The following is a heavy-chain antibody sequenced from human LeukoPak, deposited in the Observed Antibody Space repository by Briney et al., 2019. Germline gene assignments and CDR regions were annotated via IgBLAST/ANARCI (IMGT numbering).Heavy chain of an antibody. CDR2: IYYNGIT. CDR3: ARGSCSGGSCYHGLDY. CDR1: GGSVSSGSYY. J-gene: IGHJ4*02. D-gene: IGHD2-15*01. Sequence: SETLSLTCTVSGGSVSSGSYYWSWIRQPPGKGLEWIGYIYYNGITNYKSSLKSRVTISIDTSKNRFSLKLSSVTAADTAVYYCARGSCSGGSCYHGLDYWGQGTLVTVSS. V-gene: IGHV4-61*01.